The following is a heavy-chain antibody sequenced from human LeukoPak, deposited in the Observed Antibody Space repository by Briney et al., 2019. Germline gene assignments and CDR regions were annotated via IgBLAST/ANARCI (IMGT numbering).Heavy chain of an antibody. J-gene: IGHJ4*02. CDR3: TIAGSYRFDY. Sequence: SGGSLRLSCAGSGFAFSSSWMPWVRQAPGKGLVWVSRMSSDGTTTNYADSVKGRFTISRDNAKNTLYLQMNSLTVEDTAVYYCTIAGSYRFDYWGQGTLVTVSP. CDR2: MSSDGTTT. D-gene: IGHD3-16*02. V-gene: IGHV3-74*01. CDR1: GFAFSSSW.